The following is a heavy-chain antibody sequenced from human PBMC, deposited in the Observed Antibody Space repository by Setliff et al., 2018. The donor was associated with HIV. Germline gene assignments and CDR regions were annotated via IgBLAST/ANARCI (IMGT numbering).Heavy chain of an antibody. CDR3: ARQDYRYDGDIYQYYGLDV. J-gene: IGHJ6*02. CDR1: GYTFTSYY. Sequence: SVKVSCKASGYTFTSYYMHWVRQAPGQGLEWMGIINPSSGSTTYAQKFQGRVTMTRDTSTSTVYMELSSLRSEDTAVYFCARQDYRYDGDIYQYYGLDVWGQGTTVTVSS. CDR2: INPSSGST. V-gene: IGHV1-46*01. D-gene: IGHD3-10*01.